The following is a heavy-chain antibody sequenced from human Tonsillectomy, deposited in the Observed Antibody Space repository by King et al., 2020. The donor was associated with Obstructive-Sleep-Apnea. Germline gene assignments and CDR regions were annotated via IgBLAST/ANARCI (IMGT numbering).Heavy chain of an antibody. CDR1: GFTFSSYA. Sequence: VQLVESGGGVVQPGRSLRLSCAASGFTFSSYAMHWVRQAPGKGLEWVAVISYDGSNKYYADSVKGRFTISRDNSKNTLYLQMNSRRAEDTAVYYCARDRGGYYYYGMDVWGQGTTVTVSS. J-gene: IGHJ6*02. CDR3: ARDRGGYYYYGMDV. CDR2: ISYDGSNK. V-gene: IGHV3-30*04.